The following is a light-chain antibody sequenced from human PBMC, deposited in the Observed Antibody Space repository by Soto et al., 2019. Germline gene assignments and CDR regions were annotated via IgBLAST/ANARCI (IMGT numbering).Light chain of an antibody. CDR3: QQYNYWPPYT. J-gene: IGKJ2*01. CDR1: QNLGSS. V-gene: IGKV3-15*01. Sequence: EMVMTQSPATLSASPGERVTLSCRASQNLGSSLAWYQQRPGQAPRLLLYGGSTRATCIPARFSGSGSGTEFTVTISSLQSEDFAVYYCQQYNYWPPYTFGQGTNLEFK. CDR2: GGS.